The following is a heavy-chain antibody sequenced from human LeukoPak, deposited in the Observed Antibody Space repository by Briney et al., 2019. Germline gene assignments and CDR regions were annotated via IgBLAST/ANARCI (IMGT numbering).Heavy chain of an antibody. CDR2: ISAYNGNT. CDR3: ARDRLWWPRGYFDY. CDR1: GYTFTSYG. V-gene: IGHV1-18*01. J-gene: IGHJ4*02. Sequence: ASVKVSCKASGYTFTSYGISWVRQAPGQGLEWMGWISAYNGNTNYAQKLQGRVTITTDTSTSTAYMELRSLRSDDTAVYYCARDRLWWPRGYFDYWGQGTLVTVSS. D-gene: IGHD2-21*01.